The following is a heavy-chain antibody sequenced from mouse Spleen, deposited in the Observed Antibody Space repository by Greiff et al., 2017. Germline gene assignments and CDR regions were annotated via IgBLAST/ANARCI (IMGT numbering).Heavy chain of an antibody. CDR3: ARRPYDGYPWYFDV. V-gene: IGHV1-69*01. D-gene: IGHD2-3*01. Sequence: QVQLQQPGAELVMPGASVKLSCKASGYTFTSYWMHWVKQRPGQGLEWIGEIDPSDSYTNYNQKFKGKATLTVDKSSSTAYMQLSSLTSEDSAVYYCARRPYDGYPWYFDVWGAGTTVTVSS. CDR1: GYTFTSYW. CDR2: IDPSDSYT. J-gene: IGHJ1*01.